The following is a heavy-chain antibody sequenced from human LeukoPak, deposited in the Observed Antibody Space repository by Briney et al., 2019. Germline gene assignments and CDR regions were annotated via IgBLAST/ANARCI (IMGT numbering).Heavy chain of an antibody. Sequence: GRSLRLSCAAFGFTFSSYGMHWVRQAPGKGLEWVAVISYDGSNKYYADSVKGRFTISRDNSKNTLYLQMNSLRAEDTAVYYCAKRGGYSSLDYWGQGTLVTVSS. CDR3: AKRGGYSSLDY. D-gene: IGHD5-18*01. CDR1: GFTFSSYG. CDR2: ISYDGSNK. J-gene: IGHJ4*02. V-gene: IGHV3-30*18.